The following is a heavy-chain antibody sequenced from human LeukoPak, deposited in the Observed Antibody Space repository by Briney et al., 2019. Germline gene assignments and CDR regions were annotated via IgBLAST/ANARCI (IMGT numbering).Heavy chain of an antibody. Sequence: SVKVSCKASGFTFTSSAMQWVRQARGQRLEWIGWIVVGSGNTNYAQKFQERVTITRDMSTSTAYMELSSLRSEDTAVYYCARGSRYYSSSWLAYDYWGQGTLVTVSS. CDR1: GFTFTSSA. CDR3: ARGSRYYSSSWLAYDY. CDR2: IVVGSGNT. D-gene: IGHD6-13*01. V-gene: IGHV1-58*02. J-gene: IGHJ4*02.